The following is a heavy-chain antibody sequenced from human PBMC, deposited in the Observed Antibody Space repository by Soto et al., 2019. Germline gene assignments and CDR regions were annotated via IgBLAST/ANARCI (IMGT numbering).Heavy chain of an antibody. J-gene: IGHJ5*02. CDR2: IWYDGSNK. Sequence: GGSLRLSCAASGFTFSSYGMHWVRQAPGKGLEWVAVIWYDGSNKYYVDSVKDRFTISRDNSKNTLYLQMNSLRAEDTAVYYCARDAAFYGSGSPFRFDPWGQGTLVTVSS. D-gene: IGHD3-10*01. V-gene: IGHV3-33*01. CDR1: GFTFSSYG. CDR3: ARDAAFYGSGSPFRFDP.